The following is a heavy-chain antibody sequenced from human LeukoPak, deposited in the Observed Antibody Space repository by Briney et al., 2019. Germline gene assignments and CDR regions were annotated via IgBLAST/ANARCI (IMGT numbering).Heavy chain of an antibody. CDR3: ARGVRIFGVVTPGYYYYYMDV. J-gene: IGHJ6*03. Sequence: GASVKVSCKASGYTFTSYDINWVRQATGQGLEWMGWMNANSGNTGYAQKFQGRVTITRNTSISIAYMELSSLRSEDTAVYYCARGVRIFGVVTPGYYYYYMDVWGKGTTVTVSS. CDR2: MNANSGNT. CDR1: GYTFTSYD. V-gene: IGHV1-8*03. D-gene: IGHD3-3*01.